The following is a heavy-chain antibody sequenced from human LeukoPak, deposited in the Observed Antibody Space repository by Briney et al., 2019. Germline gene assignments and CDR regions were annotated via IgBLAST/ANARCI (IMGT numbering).Heavy chain of an antibody. V-gene: IGHV4-39*02. CDR2: FGHGRNA. CDR1: GGSINTNDYY. Sequence: KPSETLSLICTLSGGSINTNDYYWGWIRQPPGKGLEWIGSFGHGRNAFYNPSLQSRVTISVDTSKNQFSLRLTSVTAADTAMYYCAREWDRDIDYWGQGTLVTVSS. CDR3: AREWDRDIDY. J-gene: IGHJ4*02. D-gene: IGHD1-26*01.